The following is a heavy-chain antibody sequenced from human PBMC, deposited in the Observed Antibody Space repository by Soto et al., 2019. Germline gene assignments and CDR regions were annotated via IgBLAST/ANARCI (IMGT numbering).Heavy chain of an antibody. CDR1: GGSISSSNW. Sequence: SETLSLTCAVSGGSISSSNWWCWVRQPPGEGLGGAGVICNSGSTNYNPSLKSRVTISVDKSKNQFSLKLSSVTAADTAVYYCARDQVYAWGQGTLVTVSS. CDR2: ICNSGST. D-gene: IGHD2-8*01. V-gene: IGHV4-4*02. CDR3: ARDQVYA. J-gene: IGHJ5*02.